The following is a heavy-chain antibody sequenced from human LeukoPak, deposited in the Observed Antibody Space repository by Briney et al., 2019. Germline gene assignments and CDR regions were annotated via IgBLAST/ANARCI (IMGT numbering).Heavy chain of an antibody. D-gene: IGHD3-16*01. Sequence: GGSLRLSCVASGFTFNRFALHWVRQAPGKGLEWVSMISFDGTTKDYADSVKGRFTISRDNSKNTLDLQMNSLKTDDTAVYYCARGVVNAYAAFDLWGQGTLVTVSS. CDR1: GFTFNRFA. CDR3: ARGVVNAYAAFDL. V-gene: IGHV3-30-3*01. CDR2: ISFDGTTK. J-gene: IGHJ4*02.